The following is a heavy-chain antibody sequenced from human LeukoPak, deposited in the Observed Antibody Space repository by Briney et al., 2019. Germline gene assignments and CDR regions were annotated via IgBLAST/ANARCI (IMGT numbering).Heavy chain of an antibody. CDR3: ASWITMVRGVIRGMDV. J-gene: IGHJ6*02. CDR1: GFTFSSYS. CDR2: ISSSSSCI. D-gene: IGHD3-10*01. Sequence: GGSLRLSCAASGFTFSSYSMNWVRQAPGKGLEWVSSISSSSSCIYYADSVKGRFTISRDNAKNSLYLQMNSPRAEDTAVYYCASWITMVRGVIRGMDVWGQGTTVTVSS. V-gene: IGHV3-21*01.